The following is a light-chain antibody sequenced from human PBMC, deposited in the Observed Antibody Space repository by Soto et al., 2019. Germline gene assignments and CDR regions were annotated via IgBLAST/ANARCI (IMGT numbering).Light chain of an antibody. Sequence: QSVLTQPRSVSGSPGQSVTISCTGTSSEVGGYNYVSWYQQHPGKAPKVMIYDVTKRPSGVPDRFSGSKSGNTASLSISGLQADDEADYYCCSYAGSSLYVFGTGTKLTVL. J-gene: IGLJ1*01. CDR1: SSEVGGYNY. CDR3: CSYAGSSLYV. V-gene: IGLV2-11*01. CDR2: DVT.